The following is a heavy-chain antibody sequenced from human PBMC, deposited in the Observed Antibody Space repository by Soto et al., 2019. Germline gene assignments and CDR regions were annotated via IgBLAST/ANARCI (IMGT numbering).Heavy chain of an antibody. D-gene: IGHD6-13*01. CDR3: ASAPVGGIAAAGTGYYGMDV. Sequence: GESLKISCKGSGYSFTSYWISWVRQMPGKGLEWMGRIDPSDSYTNYSPSFQGHVTISADKSTSTAYLQWSSLKASDTAMYYCASAPVGGIAAAGTGYYGMDVWGQGTTVTVSS. CDR1: GYSFTSYW. J-gene: IGHJ6*02. CDR2: IDPSDSYT. V-gene: IGHV5-10-1*01.